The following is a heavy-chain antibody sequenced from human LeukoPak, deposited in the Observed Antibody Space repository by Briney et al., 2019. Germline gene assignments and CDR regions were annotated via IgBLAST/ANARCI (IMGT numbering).Heavy chain of an antibody. Sequence: GGSLRLSCAASGFTFSTYSINWVRQAPGKGLEWVSSFSSSSTYIYYAYSVKGGFTISRDNAKDSLFLQMDSLRAEDTAVYYCARGGGGLPYRYYYYMDVWGKGTTVTVSS. CDR1: GFTFSTYS. D-gene: IGHD2-15*01. CDR2: FSSSSTYI. V-gene: IGHV3-21*01. CDR3: ARGGGGLPYRYYYYMDV. J-gene: IGHJ6*03.